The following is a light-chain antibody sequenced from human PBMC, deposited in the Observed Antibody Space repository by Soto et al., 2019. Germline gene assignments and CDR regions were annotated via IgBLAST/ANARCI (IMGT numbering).Light chain of an antibody. V-gene: IGKV1-33*01. J-gene: IGKJ3*01. CDR3: QQYDNLPVT. CDR2: AAS. CDR1: QDISTY. Sequence: DLQMTQSPSSLSAFVGVRVTITCQASQDISTYVNWYQQKPGKTPNLLIYAASNLETRVPSRFRGSGSGTKFTLTISRLQSEDIGTYYCQQYDNLPVTFGPGPKVNVK.